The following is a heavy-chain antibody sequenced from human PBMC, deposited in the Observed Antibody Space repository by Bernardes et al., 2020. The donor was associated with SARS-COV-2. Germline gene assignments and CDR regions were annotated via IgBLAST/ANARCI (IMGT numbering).Heavy chain of an antibody. J-gene: IGHJ4*02. CDR3: AKTLTIFGVVTIDY. CDR2: ISYDGSNK. CDR1: GFTFSSYG. V-gene: IGHV3-30*18. Sequence: GGSLRLSCAASGFTFSSYGMHWVRQAPGKGLEWVAVISYDGSNKYYADSVKGRFTISRDNSKNTLYLQMNSLRAEDTAVYYCAKTLTIFGVVTIDYWGQGTLVTVSS. D-gene: IGHD3-3*01.